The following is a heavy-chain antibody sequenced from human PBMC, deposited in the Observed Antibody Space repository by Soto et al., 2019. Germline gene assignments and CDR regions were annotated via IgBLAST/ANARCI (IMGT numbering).Heavy chain of an antibody. Sequence: GGSLRLSCAASGFTFSDYYMSWIRQAPGKGLEWVSYISSSISYTNYADSVKGRFTISRDNAKNSLYLQMNSLRAEDTAVYYCARGEPIRFGELDGNYYGMDVWGQGTTVTVSS. V-gene: IGHV3-11*06. CDR3: ARGEPIRFGELDGNYYGMDV. J-gene: IGHJ6*02. CDR1: GFTFSDYY. CDR2: ISSSISYT. D-gene: IGHD3-10*01.